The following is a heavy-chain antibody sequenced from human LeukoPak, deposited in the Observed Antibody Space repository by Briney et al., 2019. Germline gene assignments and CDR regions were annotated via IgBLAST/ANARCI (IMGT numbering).Heavy chain of an antibody. Sequence: ASVKVSCKASGGTFSSYAISWVRQAPRQGLEWMGRINLNSGGPNYAQKFQGRVTMTRDPSISTASMELSRLRPDDTAVYYWARGYYDSSGYHYVNYWGQRTLVTVSS. V-gene: IGHV1-2*06. D-gene: IGHD3-22*01. CDR2: INLNSGGP. CDR3: ARGYYDSSGYHYVNY. J-gene: IGHJ4*02. CDR1: GGTFSSYA.